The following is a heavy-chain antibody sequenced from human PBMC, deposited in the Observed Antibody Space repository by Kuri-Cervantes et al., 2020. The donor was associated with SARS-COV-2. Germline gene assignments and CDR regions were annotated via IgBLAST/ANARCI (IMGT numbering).Heavy chain of an antibody. Sequence: GESLKISCAASGFTFSSYAMHWVRQAPGKGLEWVAVISNDGSNKYYADSVKGRFTISRDNSKNTLYLQMNSLRAEDAAVYYCARGGGGYYQTYFDYWGQGTLVTVSS. V-gene: IGHV3-30-3*01. CDR3: ARGGGGYYQTYFDY. CDR1: GFTFSSYA. CDR2: ISNDGSNK. D-gene: IGHD3-22*01. J-gene: IGHJ4*02.